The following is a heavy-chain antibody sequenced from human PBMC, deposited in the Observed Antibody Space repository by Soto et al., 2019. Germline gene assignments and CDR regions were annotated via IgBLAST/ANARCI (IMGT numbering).Heavy chain of an antibody. CDR1: GGTFSSYA. CDR3: ASNYYDSSGSQFDY. CDR2: IIPIFGTA. V-gene: IGHV1-69*13. Sequence: SVKVSCKASGGTFSSYAISWVRQAPGQGLEWMGGIIPIFGTANYAQKFQGRVTITADESTSTAYMELSSLRSEDTAVYYCASNYYDSSGSQFDYWGQGTLVTVSS. J-gene: IGHJ4*02. D-gene: IGHD3-22*01.